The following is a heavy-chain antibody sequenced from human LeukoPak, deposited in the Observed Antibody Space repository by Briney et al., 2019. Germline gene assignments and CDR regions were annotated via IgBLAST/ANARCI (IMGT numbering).Heavy chain of an antibody. D-gene: IGHD3-22*01. CDR2: IYYSGST. CDR1: GGSNSSGDYY. CDR3: ARDDSSGTYFDY. Sequence: PSETLSLTCTVSGGSNSSGDYYWSWIRQPPGKGLEWIGYIYYSGSTYYNPSLKSRVTISVDTSKNQFSLKLSSVTAADTAVYYCARDDSSGTYFDYWGQGTLVTVSS. J-gene: IGHJ4*02. V-gene: IGHV4-30-4*01.